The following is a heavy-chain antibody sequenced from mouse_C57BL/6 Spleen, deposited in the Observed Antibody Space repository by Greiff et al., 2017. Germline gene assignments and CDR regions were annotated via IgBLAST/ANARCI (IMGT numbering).Heavy chain of an antibody. V-gene: IGHV1-9*01. CDR1: GYTFTGYW. J-gene: IGHJ4*01. CDR3: ARPPTITTVVEDYAMDY. Sequence: VQLQQSGAELMKPGASVKLSCKATGYTFTGYWIEWVKQRPGHGLEWIGEILPGSGSTNYNEKFKGKATFTADTSSNTAYMQLSSLTTEDSAIYYCARPPTITTVVEDYAMDYWGQGTSVTVSS. D-gene: IGHD1-1*01. CDR2: ILPGSGST.